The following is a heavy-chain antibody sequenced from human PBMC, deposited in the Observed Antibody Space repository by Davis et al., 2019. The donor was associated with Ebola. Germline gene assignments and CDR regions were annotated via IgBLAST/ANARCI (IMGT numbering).Heavy chain of an antibody. Sequence: PGGSLRLSCAASGFTFSSYWMHWVRQAPGKGLVWVSRINNDGTSTSYADSVKGRFTISRDNAKNTLYLQMNSLRAEDTAVYYCTKDFDYVNGYWGQGTLVTVSS. CDR2: INNDGTST. D-gene: IGHD4-17*01. J-gene: IGHJ4*02. CDR1: GFTFSSYW. V-gene: IGHV3-74*01. CDR3: TKDFDYVNGY.